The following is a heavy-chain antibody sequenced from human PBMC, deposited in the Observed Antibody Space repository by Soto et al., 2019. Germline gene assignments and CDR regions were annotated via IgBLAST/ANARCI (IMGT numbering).Heavy chain of an antibody. D-gene: IGHD6-19*01. CDR3: ARSYSSGWEFDY. J-gene: IGHJ4*02. CDR1: GFTFSNYY. Sequence: PGGSLRLSCGASGFTFSNYYMSWIRQAPGKGLEWVSYISSTGRTIYYAGSVKGRFTVSRDNAQNSLSLKLNSLRVEDTAVYYCARSYSSGWEFDYWGQGTQVTVSS. CDR2: ISSTGRTI. V-gene: IGHV3-11*01.